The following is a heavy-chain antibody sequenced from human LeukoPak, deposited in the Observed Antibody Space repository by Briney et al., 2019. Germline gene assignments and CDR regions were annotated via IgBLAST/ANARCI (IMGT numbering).Heavy chain of an antibody. D-gene: IGHD2-15*01. CDR3: ARDRGYCSGGSCYRWFDP. V-gene: IGHV4-59*01. CDR1: GGSISSDC. Sequence: KPSETLSLTCTVSGGSISSDCWSWIRQPPGKGLEGIGYINYSGSTNYNPSLKSRVTISVDTSKNQFSLKLSSVTAADTAVYYCARDRGYCSGGSCYRWFDPWGQGTLVTVSS. J-gene: IGHJ5*02. CDR2: INYSGST.